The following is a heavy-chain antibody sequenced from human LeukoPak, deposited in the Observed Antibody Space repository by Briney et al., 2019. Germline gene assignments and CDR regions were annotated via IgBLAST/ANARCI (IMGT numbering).Heavy chain of an antibody. D-gene: IGHD6-6*01. V-gene: IGHV4-59*01. CDR3: AREYSTSSEGDYFDY. CDR1: GDSISHNY. CDR2: IYHSGST. J-gene: IGHJ4*02. Sequence: SETLSLTCNVSGDSISHNYWSWIRQPPGKGLEWIGYIYHSGSTNYNPSLKSRVTISLDTSRNQFSLRLSSVTAADTAVYFCAREYSTSSEGDYFDYWGQGSLVTVSS.